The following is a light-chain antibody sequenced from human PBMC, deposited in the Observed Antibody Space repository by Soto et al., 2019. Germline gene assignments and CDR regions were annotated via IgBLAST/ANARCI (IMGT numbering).Light chain of an antibody. CDR2: GAS. CDR1: QDVSRY. J-gene: IGKJ3*01. Sequence: QLTQSTSSLSASVVDRVTITCRASQDVSRYLAWYQQKAGKAPKLLIYGASTLQSGVPSRFSGFGSGTEFTLTISSLQPEDFATYLGQQLQRTPFSFGPGTTVDV. V-gene: IGKV1-9*01. CDR3: QQLQRTPFS.